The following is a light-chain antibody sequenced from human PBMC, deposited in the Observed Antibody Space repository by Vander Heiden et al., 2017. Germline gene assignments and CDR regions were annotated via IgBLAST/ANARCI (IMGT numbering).Light chain of an antibody. CDR2: DAS. J-gene: IGKJ5*01. V-gene: IGKV1-33*01. Sequence: DIQMTQSPSSLSASVADRVTITCQARQDISNYLNWYQQKPGKAPKLLIYDASKLETGVRSRFSGSGSGTDFTLTISSLQPEDIATYYCQQYNNLHSFGQGTRLEIK. CDR1: QDISNY. CDR3: QQYNNLHS.